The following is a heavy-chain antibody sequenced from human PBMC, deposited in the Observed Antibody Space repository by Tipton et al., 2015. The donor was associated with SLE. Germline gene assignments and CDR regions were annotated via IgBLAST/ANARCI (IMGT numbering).Heavy chain of an antibody. D-gene: IGHD3-3*01. CDR2: MNPNSGNT. J-gene: IGHJ4*02. CDR3: ARGRWLLGWSGYRGAFDY. Sequence: QLAQSGAEVKKPGASVKVSCKTSGFSFIGYYMHWVRQAPGQGLEWMGRMNPNSGNTGYAQKFQGRVTITRNTSISTAYMELSSLRSEDTAVYYCARGRWLLGWSGYRGAFDYWGQGTLVTVSS. V-gene: IGHV1-8*03. CDR1: GFSFIGYY.